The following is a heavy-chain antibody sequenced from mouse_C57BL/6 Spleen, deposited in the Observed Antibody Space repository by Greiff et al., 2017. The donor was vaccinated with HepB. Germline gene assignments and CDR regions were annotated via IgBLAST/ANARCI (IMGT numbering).Heavy chain of an antibody. CDR1: GYTFTSYW. D-gene: IGHD2-3*01. Sequence: QVQLQQPGAELVMPGASVKLSCKASGYTFTSYWMHWVKQRPGQGLEWIGEIDPSDSYTNYNQKVKGKSTLTVDKSSSTAYMQLSSLTSEDSAVYYCARESNDGYRENAMDYWGQGTSVTVSS. J-gene: IGHJ4*01. CDR3: ARESNDGYRENAMDY. V-gene: IGHV1-69*01. CDR2: IDPSDSYT.